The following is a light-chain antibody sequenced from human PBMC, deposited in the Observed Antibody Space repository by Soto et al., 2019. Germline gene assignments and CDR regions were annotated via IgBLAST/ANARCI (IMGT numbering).Light chain of an antibody. CDR2: DAS. J-gene: IGKJ2*01. V-gene: IGKV1-33*01. Sequence: DIQMTQSPSSLSASVGDRVTITCQASHDITSYLNWYQHKPGKAPKLLIYDASILEAGVPSRFSGSGSGTEFTLTISSLQPEDYATYYCQQHNSFPRSFGQGTKLEIK. CDR1: HDITSY. CDR3: QQHNSFPRS.